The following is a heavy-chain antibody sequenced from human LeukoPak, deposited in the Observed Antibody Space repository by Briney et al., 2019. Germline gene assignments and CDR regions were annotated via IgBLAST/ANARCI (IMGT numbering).Heavy chain of an antibody. Sequence: SETLSLTCTVSGSSISDYYWSWLRQPPGKGLEGIGYIHYTGTTNYSPSLRSRVTISVDTSKNQFSLKLTSVTAADTAVYYCARGHRGLGYWGQGTLVSVSS. V-gene: IGHV4-59*01. CDR1: GSSISDYY. CDR2: IHYTGTT. J-gene: IGHJ4*02. D-gene: IGHD3-16*01. CDR3: ARGHRGLGY.